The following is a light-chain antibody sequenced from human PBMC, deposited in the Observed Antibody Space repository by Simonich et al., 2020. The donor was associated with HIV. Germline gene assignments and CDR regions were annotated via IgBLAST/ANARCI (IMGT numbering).Light chain of an antibody. V-gene: IGKV3-11*01. CDR3: QQRTNWPLT. CDR2: DAS. Sequence: EIVMTQSPATVSVSPGERATLSCRASQSVSSDLAWYQQKPGQAPRLLIYDASNRATGIPARFSGSGSGTDFTLIISSLEPDDFAIYYCQQRTNWPLTFGPGTKVDI. J-gene: IGKJ3*01. CDR1: QSVSSD.